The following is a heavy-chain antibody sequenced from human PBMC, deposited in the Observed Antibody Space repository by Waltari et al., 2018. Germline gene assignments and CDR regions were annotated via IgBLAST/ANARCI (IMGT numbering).Heavy chain of an antibody. CDR3: ARGVIRDY. CDR1: GGSFSGYY. V-gene: IGHV4-34*01. Sequence: QVQLQQWGAGLLKPSETLSLTCAVYGGSFSGYYWSWIRQPPGKGLEWIGEINHSGSTNYNPSLKSRVTISVDTSKNQFSLKLSSVTAADTAVYYCARGVIRDYWGQGTLVTVSS. D-gene: IGHD3-22*01. CDR2: INHSGST. J-gene: IGHJ4*02.